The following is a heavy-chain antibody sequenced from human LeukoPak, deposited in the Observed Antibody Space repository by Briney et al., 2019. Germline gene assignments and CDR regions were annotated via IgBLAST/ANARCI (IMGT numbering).Heavy chain of an antibody. V-gene: IGHV1-3*01. CDR2: NNAGNGNT. Sequence: GASVKVSCKASGYTFTSYAMHWVRQAPGQRLEWMGWNNAGNGNTKYSQKFQGRVTITRDTSASTAYMELSSLRSEDTAVYYCARGGVLGLLWFGELGRWGQGTLVTVSS. D-gene: IGHD3-10*01. J-gene: IGHJ4*02. CDR1: GYTFTSYA. CDR3: ARGGVLGLLWFGELGR.